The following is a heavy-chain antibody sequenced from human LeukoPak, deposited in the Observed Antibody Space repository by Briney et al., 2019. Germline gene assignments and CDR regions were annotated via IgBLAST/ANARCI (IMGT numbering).Heavy chain of an antibody. CDR3: ARRVWSGTLDY. D-gene: IGHD3-3*01. V-gene: IGHV4-59*08. CDR1: GGSISSYY. Sequence: SETLSLTCTVSGGSISSYYWSWTRQPPGKGLEWIGYIYYSGSTNYNPSLKSRVTISVDASKNQFSLKLSSVTAADTAVYYCARRVWSGTLDYWGQGTLVTVSS. CDR2: IYYSGST. J-gene: IGHJ4*02.